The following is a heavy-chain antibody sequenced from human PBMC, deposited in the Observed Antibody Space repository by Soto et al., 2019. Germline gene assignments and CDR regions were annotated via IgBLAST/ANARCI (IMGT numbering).Heavy chain of an antibody. CDR1: GYTFTSYD. D-gene: IGHD3-16*02. CDR3: ARATYYDYVWGSYRYQDFDY. J-gene: IGHJ4*02. CDR2: MNPNSGNT. Sequence: ASVKVSCKASGYTFTSYDINWVRQATGQGLEWMGWMNPNSGNTGYAQKFQGRVTMTRNTSISTAYMELSSLRSEDTAVYYCARATYYDYVWGSYRYQDFDYWGQGTLVTVSS. V-gene: IGHV1-8*01.